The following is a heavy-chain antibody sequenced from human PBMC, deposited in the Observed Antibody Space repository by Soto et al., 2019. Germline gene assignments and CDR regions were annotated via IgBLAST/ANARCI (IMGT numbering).Heavy chain of an antibody. CDR2: IKSKTDGGTT. CDR1: GFTFSNAW. D-gene: IGHD3-22*01. J-gene: IGHJ4*02. CDR3: TTGGRYYYDSSGYYHSTPFDY. V-gene: IGHV3-15*07. Sequence: GGSLRLACAASGFTFSNAWMNWVRQAPGKGLEWVGRIKSKTDGGTTDYAAPVKGRFTISRDDSKNTLYLQMNSLKTEDTAVYYCTTGGRYYYDSSGYYHSTPFDYWGQGTLVTVSS.